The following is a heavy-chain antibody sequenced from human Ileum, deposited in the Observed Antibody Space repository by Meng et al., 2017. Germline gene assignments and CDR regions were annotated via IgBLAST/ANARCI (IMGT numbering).Heavy chain of an antibody. CDR3: ARGGTAYFDY. J-gene: IGHJ4*02. CDR2: IYDSGST. V-gene: IGHV4-31*03. Sequence: QVQLQESGPGLVKPSQTLSLTCTVSGGSISSGGYYWSWIRQHPGKGLEWIGYIYDSGSTYYTPSLKSRIAISGDTSKNQFSLNLSSVTVADTAVYYCARGGTAYFDYWGQGTLVTVSS. CDR1: GGSISSGGYY.